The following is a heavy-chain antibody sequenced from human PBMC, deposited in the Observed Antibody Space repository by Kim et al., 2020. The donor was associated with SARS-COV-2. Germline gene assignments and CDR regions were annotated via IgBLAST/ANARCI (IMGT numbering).Heavy chain of an antibody. CDR2: INHSGST. J-gene: IGHJ4*02. V-gene: IGHV4-34*01. D-gene: IGHD3-9*01. Sequence: SETLSLTCAVYGGSFSGYYWSWIRQPPGKGLEWIGEINHSGSTNYNPSLKSRVTISVDTSKNQFSLKLSSVTAADTAVYYCATSPPRINRYFDWYYFDYWGQGTLVTVSS. CDR1: GGSFSGYY. CDR3: ATSPPRINRYFDWYYFDY.